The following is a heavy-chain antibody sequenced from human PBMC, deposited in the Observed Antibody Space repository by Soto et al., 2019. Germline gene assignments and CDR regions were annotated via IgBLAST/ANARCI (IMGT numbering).Heavy chain of an antibody. Sequence: SETLSLTCTVSGGSISSGGYYWSWIRQHPGKGLEWIGYIYYSGSTYYNPSLKSRVTISVDTSKNQFSLKLSSVTAADTAVYYCARVSSKGYWYDAFDIWGQGTMVTVSS. CDR2: IYYSGST. D-gene: IGHD2-8*02. J-gene: IGHJ3*02. CDR3: ARVSSKGYWYDAFDI. CDR1: GGSISSGGYY. V-gene: IGHV4-31*03.